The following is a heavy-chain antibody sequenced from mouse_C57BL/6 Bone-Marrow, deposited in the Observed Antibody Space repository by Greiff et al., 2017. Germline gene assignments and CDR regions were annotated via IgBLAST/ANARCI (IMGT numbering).Heavy chain of an antibody. CDR1: GYTFPDYY. CDR3: ASTYGSSPPFAY. CDR2: INPYNGGT. Sequence: VQLQQSGPVLVKPGASVKMSCKASGYTFPDYYMNWVKQSHGKSLEWIGVINPYNGGTSYNQKFKGKATLTVDKSSSTAYMELNSLTSEDSAVYYCASTYGSSPPFAYWGQGTLVTVSA. V-gene: IGHV1-19*01. J-gene: IGHJ3*01. D-gene: IGHD1-1*01.